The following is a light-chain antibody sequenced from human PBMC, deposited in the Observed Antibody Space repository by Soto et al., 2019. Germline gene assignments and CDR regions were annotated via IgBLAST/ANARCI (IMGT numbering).Light chain of an antibody. V-gene: IGLV8-61*01. CDR2: STN. J-gene: IGLJ2*01. CDR3: VLYMGSGSVV. CDR1: SGSVSTSYY. Sequence: QTVVTQEPSFSVSPVGTVTLTGGLSSGSVSTSYYPSWYQQTPGQAPRTLIYSTNTRSSGVPDRFSGSILGNKAALTITGAQADDESDYYCVLYMGSGSVVFGGGTTLTVL.